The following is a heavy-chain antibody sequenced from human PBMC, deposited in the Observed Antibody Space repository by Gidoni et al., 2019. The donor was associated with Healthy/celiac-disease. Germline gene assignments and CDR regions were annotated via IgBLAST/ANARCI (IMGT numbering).Heavy chain of an antibody. J-gene: IGHJ4*02. CDR3: ALEDLDY. CDR2: ISSSGGST. CDR1: GFTFSSDA. V-gene: IGHV3-23*01. D-gene: IGHD1-1*01. Sequence: EVQLLEPGGGLVQLGGSLSISRAPSGFTFSSDAMSRVRHATGKGLGWVSAISSSGGSTYYADSVEGRFTISRDNSKNTLYLQMNSLRAEDTAVYYCALEDLDYWGQGTLVTVSS.